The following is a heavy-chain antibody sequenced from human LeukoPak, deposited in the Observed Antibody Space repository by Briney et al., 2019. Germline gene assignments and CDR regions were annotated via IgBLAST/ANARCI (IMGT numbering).Heavy chain of an antibody. CDR3: AKAVESRAAARPYGVDV. V-gene: IGHV3-43*02. CDR1: GYTFHDYA. CDR2: ISGDGVRK. J-gene: IGHJ6*02. D-gene: IGHD6-13*01. Sequence: GGSLRLSCAASGYTFHDYAMHWARHAPGKGLEWVSLISGDGVRKHYADSVEGRFTISRDNSRKSLYLEMSSLRTEDTALYYCAKAVESRAAARPYGVDVWGQGTTVTVSS.